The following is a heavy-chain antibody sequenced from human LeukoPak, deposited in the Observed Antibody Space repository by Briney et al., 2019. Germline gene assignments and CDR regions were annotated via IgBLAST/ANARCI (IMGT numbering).Heavy chain of an antibody. CDR3: AEQSTGTTGEFDY. CDR2: IIPIFGTA. Sequence: SVKVSCKASGGTFSSYAISWVRQAPGQGLEWMGGIIPIFGTANYAQKFQGRVTITADESTSTAYMELSSLRSEDTAVYYCAEQSTGTTGEFDYWGQGTLVTVSS. J-gene: IGHJ4*02. CDR1: GGTFSSYA. V-gene: IGHV1-69*13. D-gene: IGHD1-7*01.